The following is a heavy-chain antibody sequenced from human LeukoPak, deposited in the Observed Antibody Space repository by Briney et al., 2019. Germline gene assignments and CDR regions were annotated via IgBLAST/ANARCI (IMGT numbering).Heavy chain of an antibody. Sequence: GGSQRLSCAASGFTISSYAMSWVRQAPGKGLEWVSAISGSGGSTYYADSVKGRFTISRDNSKNTLYLQMNSLRAEDTAVYYCAKDLPGDVLYFDSWGQGALVTVSS. J-gene: IGHJ4*02. V-gene: IGHV3-23*01. CDR3: AKDLPGDVLYFDS. D-gene: IGHD5-24*01. CDR1: GFTISSYA. CDR2: ISGSGGST.